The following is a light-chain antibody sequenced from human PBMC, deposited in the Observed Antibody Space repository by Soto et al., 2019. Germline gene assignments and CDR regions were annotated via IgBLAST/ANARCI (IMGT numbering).Light chain of an antibody. CDR2: DVS. J-gene: IGLJ1*01. CDR1: SSDVGGYNY. CDR3: CSYAGSYTPTYV. V-gene: IGLV2-11*01. Sequence: QSVLTQPRSVSGSPGQSVTISCTGTSSDVGGYNYVSWYQQHPGKAPKLMIYDVSKRPSGVPDRFSGSKSGNTASLTISGLQAKDEADYYCCSYAGSYTPTYVFGTGTKLTVL.